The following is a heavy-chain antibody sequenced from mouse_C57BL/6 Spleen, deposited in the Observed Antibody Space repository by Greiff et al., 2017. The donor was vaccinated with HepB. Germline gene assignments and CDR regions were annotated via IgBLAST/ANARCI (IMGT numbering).Heavy chain of an antibody. CDR3: ARGAYGSSYAMDY. D-gene: IGHD1-1*01. CDR2: IYPGSGST. J-gene: IGHJ4*01. Sequence: QVQLQQPGAELVKPGASVKMSCKASGYTFTSYWMTWVKQRPGQGLEWIGDIYPGSGSTNYNEKFKSKATLTVDTSSSTAYMQLSSLTSEDSAVYYCARGAYGSSYAMDYWGQGTSVTVSS. V-gene: IGHV1-55*01. CDR1: GYTFTSYW.